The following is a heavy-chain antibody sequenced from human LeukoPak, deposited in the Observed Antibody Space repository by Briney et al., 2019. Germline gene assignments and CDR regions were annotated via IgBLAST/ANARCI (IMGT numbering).Heavy chain of an antibody. CDR3: AKLVGTGKTPTDY. CDR1: GFTFSSYA. V-gene: IGHV3-23*01. D-gene: IGHD1-1*01. J-gene: IGHJ4*02. Sequence: QPGRSLRLSCVASGFTFSSYAMSWVRQAPGKGLEWVSAFSGSGDITYYADSVKGRFTISRDNSKNTVYLQMNSLRVEDTAVYYCAKLVGTGKTPTDYWGQGTLVT. CDR2: FSGSGDIT.